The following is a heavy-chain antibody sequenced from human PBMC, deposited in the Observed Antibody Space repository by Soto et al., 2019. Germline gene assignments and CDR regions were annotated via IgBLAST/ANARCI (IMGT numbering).Heavy chain of an antibody. V-gene: IGHV4-39*01. CDR3: ARYTYYDFSTGYYIVS. J-gene: IGHJ5*02. D-gene: IGHD3-3*01. Sequence: SETLSLTCTVSGGSISSSSYYWGWIRQPPGKGLEWIGSIYCSGSTYYNPSLKSRVTIAVDTSKNQFSLKLSSVTAADTAVYYCARYTYYDFSTGYYIVSWGQAPLVTVSS. CDR1: GGSISSSSYY. CDR2: IYCSGST.